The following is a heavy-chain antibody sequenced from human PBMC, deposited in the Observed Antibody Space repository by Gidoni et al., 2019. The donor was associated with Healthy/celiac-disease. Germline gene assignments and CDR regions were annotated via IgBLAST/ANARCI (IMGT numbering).Heavy chain of an antibody. CDR3: ARYADYYDSSGYSRTGAFDI. Sequence: QLQLQESGPGLVKPSETLSLTCTVSGGSISSSSYYWGWIRQPPGKGLEWIGSIYYGGSTYYNPSLKSRVTISVDTSKNQFSLKLSSVTAADTAVYYCARYADYYDSSGYSRTGAFDIWGQGTMVTVSS. D-gene: IGHD3-22*01. J-gene: IGHJ3*02. CDR2: IYYGGST. CDR1: GGSISSSSYY. V-gene: IGHV4-39*07.